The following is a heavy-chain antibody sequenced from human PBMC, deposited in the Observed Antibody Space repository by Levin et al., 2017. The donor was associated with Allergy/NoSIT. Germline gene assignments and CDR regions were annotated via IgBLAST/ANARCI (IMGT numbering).Heavy chain of an antibody. CDR3: ARDDDGMDV. Sequence: GESLKISCKASGYTFTGYYIHWVRQAPGQGLEWMGWINPNSGGTNYAQKFQGRVTMTRDTPISAAYMELSRLRSDDTAVYYCARDDDGMDVWGPGTTVTVSS. V-gene: IGHV1-2*02. CDR2: INPNSGGT. J-gene: IGHJ6*02. CDR1: GYTFTGYY.